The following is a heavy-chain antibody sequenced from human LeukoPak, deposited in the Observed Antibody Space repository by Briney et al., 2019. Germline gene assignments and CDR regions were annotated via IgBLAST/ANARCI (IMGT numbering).Heavy chain of an antibody. CDR2: IYDSGST. J-gene: IGHJ5*02. CDR3: ARHYGP. CDR1: GGSISSSNW. V-gene: IGHV4-39*01. Sequence: SGTLSLTRAVSGGSISSSNWWSWIRQPPGKGLEWIGSIYDSGSTYYNPSLKSRVTISVDTSKNQFSLKLNSVTAADTAVYYCARHYGPWGQGTLVTVSS. D-gene: IGHD3-10*01.